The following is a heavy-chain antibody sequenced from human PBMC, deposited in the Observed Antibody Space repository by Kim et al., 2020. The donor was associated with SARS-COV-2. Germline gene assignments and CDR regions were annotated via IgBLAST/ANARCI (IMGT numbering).Heavy chain of an antibody. CDR1: DGSINTYY. V-gene: IGHV4-59*13. J-gene: IGHJ1*01. Sequence: SDTLSLTCNVSDGSINTYYWSWIRQPPGKGLEWIGYMYYSGSANYNPSLKSRVSISVDTSKNRISLHLSSVTAADTAVYYCARGGGYGSSFQHWGQGILV. D-gene: IGHD3-10*01. CDR3: ARGGGYGSSFQH. CDR2: MYYSGSA.